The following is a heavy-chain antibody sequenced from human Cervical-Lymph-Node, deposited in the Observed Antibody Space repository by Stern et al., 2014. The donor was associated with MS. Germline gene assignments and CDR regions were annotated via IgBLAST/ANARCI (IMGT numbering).Heavy chain of an antibody. D-gene: IGHD2-2*02. J-gene: IGHJ6*02. CDR2: ISGYNGDT. Sequence: QVQLVQSGAEVRKPGASVKVSCRASGYTFTSFGISWVRRAPGQGLEWMGWISGYNGDTKYPQKFQGRVILTTDTSTSTAYMDLTSLRSDDTAMYYCARGQYCSSTSCYSNGYHFYGLDVWGQGTTVTVSS. CDR1: GYTFTSFG. V-gene: IGHV1-18*01. CDR3: ARGQYCSSTSCYSNGYHFYGLDV.